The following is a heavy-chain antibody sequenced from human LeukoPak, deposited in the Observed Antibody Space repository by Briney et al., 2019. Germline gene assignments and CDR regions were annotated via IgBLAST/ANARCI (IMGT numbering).Heavy chain of an antibody. V-gene: IGHV3-23*05. D-gene: IGHD1-26*01. CDR1: EFIFSDYA. CDR3: AKFEGATIPGWFNDY. J-gene: IGHJ4*02. Sequence: GGSLRLSCAASEFIFSDYAMGWVRQAPGKGLEWVSTIDKTTYPTFYADSVKGRFTISRDNSKNTLYLQMNSLRTEDTAVYFCAKFEGATIPGWFNDYWGQGILDTVSS. CDR2: IDKTTYPT.